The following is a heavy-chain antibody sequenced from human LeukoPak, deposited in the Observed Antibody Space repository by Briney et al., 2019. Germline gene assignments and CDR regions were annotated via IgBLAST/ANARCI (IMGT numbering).Heavy chain of an antibody. Sequence: GGSLRLSCAASGFTFSSYWMHWVRQVPGKGLVWVSRIDSDGSSTSYADSVKGRFTISRDNAKNTLYLQMNSLRAEDTAVYYCARISYDSSDYYGYWGQGTLVTVS. CDR3: ARISYDSSDYYGY. CDR2: IDSDGSST. CDR1: GFTFSSYW. D-gene: IGHD3-22*01. V-gene: IGHV3-74*01. J-gene: IGHJ4*02.